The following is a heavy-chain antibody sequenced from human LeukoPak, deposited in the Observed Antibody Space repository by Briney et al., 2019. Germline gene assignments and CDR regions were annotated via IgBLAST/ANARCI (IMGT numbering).Heavy chain of an antibody. CDR3: ARERYNYDILTGYYNNHDALDI. V-gene: IGHV4-59*01. CDR2: IYYSGST. CDR1: GGSISSYY. J-gene: IGHJ3*02. Sequence: SETLSLTCTVSGGSISSYYWSWIRQPPGKGLEWIGYIYYSGSTNYNPSLKSRVTISVDTSKNQFSLKLSSVTAADTAVYYCARERYNYDILTGYYNNHDALDIWGQGTMVTVSS. D-gene: IGHD3-9*01.